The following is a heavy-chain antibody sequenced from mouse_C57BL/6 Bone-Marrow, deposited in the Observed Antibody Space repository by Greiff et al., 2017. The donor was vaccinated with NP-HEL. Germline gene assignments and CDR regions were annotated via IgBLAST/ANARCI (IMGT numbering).Heavy chain of an antibody. CDR2: ISYDGSN. D-gene: IGHD1-1*01. Sequence: EVQLQESGPGLVKPSQSLSLTCSVTGYSITSGYYWNWIRQFPGNKLEWMGYISYDGSNNYNPSLKNRISITRDTSKNQFFLKLNSVTTEDTATYYCARGEDPYGSSSWYFDVWGTGTTVTVSS. CDR3: ARGEDPYGSSSWYFDV. CDR1: GYSITSGYY. J-gene: IGHJ1*03. V-gene: IGHV3-6*01.